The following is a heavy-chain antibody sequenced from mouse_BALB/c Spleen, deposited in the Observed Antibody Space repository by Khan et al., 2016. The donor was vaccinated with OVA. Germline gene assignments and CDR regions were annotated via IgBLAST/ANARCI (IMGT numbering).Heavy chain of an antibody. CDR2: VNPNTGNT. V-gene: IGHV1-26*01. CDR1: GYSFTGYY. Sequence: EVQLQQSGPDLVKPGASVKMSCKASGYSFTGYYMNWVKQSHGKSLECIGRVNPNTGNTNYNQKFRGKAILIVDTSSSTAYMELRSLTSEDSAVYDCARGYDFFAYWGQGTLVTVSA. J-gene: IGHJ3*01. CDR3: ARGYDFFAY. D-gene: IGHD2-14*01.